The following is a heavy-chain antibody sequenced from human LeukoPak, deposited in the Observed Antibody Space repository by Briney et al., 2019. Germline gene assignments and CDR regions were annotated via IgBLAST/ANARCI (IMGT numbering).Heavy chain of an antibody. V-gene: IGHV3-23*01. CDR1: EFTFGSFG. J-gene: IGHJ4*02. Sequence: GGSLRLSCATSEFTFGSFGMSWVRQAPGKGLEWVSTIGSGGNTYYTDPVKGRFTISRDKSKNTLYLQMNSLRAEDTAVYYCARGTGDYWGQGTLVTVSS. D-gene: IGHD1-14*01. CDR3: ARGTGDY. CDR2: IGSGGNT.